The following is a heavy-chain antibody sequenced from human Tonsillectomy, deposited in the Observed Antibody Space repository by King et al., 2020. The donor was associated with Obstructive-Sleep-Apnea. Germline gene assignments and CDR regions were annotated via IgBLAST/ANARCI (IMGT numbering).Heavy chain of an antibody. V-gene: IGHV3-66*01. J-gene: IGHJ6*02. Sequence: VQLVESGGGLVQPGGSLRLSCAASGFTVSSKYMSWVRQAPGKGLEWVSVIYAVGSTYYADSVKGRFTIPRDNSKNTVYLQMKSLRAEDTAVYFCARDLVMDVWGQGTTVTVSS. D-gene: IGHD2-8*02. CDR2: IYAVGST. CDR1: GFTVSSKY. CDR3: ARDLVMDV.